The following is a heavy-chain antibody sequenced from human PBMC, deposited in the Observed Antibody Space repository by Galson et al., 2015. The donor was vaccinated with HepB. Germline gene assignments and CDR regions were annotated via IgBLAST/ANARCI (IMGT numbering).Heavy chain of an antibody. CDR3: TTAIKSSGSYFGSQYFQH. D-gene: IGHD1-26*01. CDR1: GYTLTELS. CDR2: FDPEDGET. V-gene: IGHV1-24*01. Sequence: SVKVSCKVSGYTLTELSMHWVRQAPGKGLEWMGGFDPEDGETIYAQKFQGRVTMTEDTSTDTAYMELSSLRSEDTAVYYCTTAIKSSGSYFGSQYFQHWGQGTLVTVSS. J-gene: IGHJ1*01.